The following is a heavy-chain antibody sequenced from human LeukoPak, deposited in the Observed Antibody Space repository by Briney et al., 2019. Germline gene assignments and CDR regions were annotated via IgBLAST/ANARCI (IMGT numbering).Heavy chain of an antibody. CDR2: INHSGST. CDR1: GGSFSGYY. V-gene: IGHV4-34*01. Sequence: SETLSLTCAVYGGSFSGYYWSWIRQPPGKGLEWIGEINHSGSTNYNPSLKSRVTISVDTSKNQFSLKLSSVTAADTAVYYCARVGYCSSTSCYQRDIGGAFDIWGQGTMVTVSS. J-gene: IGHJ3*02. CDR3: ARVGYCSSTSCYQRDIGGAFDI. D-gene: IGHD2-2*01.